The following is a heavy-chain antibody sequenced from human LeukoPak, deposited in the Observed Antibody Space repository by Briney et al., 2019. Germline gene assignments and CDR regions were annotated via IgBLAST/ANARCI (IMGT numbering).Heavy chain of an antibody. J-gene: IGHJ6*03. D-gene: IGHD2-2*01. Sequence: ASVKVSCKVSGYTLTELSMHWVRQAPGKGLEWMGGFDPEDGEAIYAQKFQGRVTMTEDTSTDTAYMELSSLRSEDTAVYYCAKDIRGTSGLGSMDVWGKGTTVTVSS. CDR3: AKDIRGTSGLGSMDV. CDR1: GYTLTELS. V-gene: IGHV1-24*01. CDR2: FDPEDGEA.